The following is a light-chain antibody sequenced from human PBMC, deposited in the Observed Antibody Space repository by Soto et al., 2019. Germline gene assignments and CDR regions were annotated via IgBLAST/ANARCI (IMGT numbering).Light chain of an antibody. J-gene: IGKJ3*01. V-gene: IGKV3-20*01. CDR2: GAS. CDR1: QSVSSSY. CDR3: QQYGNSPFT. Sequence: EIVLTQSPGTLSLSPGERATLSCRASQSVSSSYLAWYQQKPGQAPRLLIYGASSRATGIPDRFSGSGSGTDFTLTISRLEPEDFAVYYCQQYGNSPFTFGPATKVDIK.